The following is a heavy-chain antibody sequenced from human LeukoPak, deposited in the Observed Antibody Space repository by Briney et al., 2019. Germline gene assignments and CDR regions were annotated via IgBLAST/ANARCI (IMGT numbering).Heavy chain of an antibody. CDR1: GGSISSSSYY. D-gene: IGHD6-19*01. CDR2: IYYSGST. J-gene: IGHJ5*02. Sequence: SETLSLTCTVSGGSISSSSYYWGWIRQPPGKGLEWIGSIYYSGSTYYNPSLKSRVTISVDTSKNQFSLKLSSVTAADTAVYYCARDRKAVAGTRDWFDPWGQGTLVTVSS. V-gene: IGHV4-39*02. CDR3: ARDRKAVAGTRDWFDP.